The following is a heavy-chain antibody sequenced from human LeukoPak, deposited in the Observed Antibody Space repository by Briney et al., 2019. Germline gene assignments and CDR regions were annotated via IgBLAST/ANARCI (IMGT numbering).Heavy chain of an antibody. J-gene: IGHJ4*02. V-gene: IGHV3-30*04. CDR3: ARDLEGETNYYFDY. CDR1: GFTFSSYA. CDR2: ISYDGSNK. D-gene: IGHD2-8*01. Sequence: GGSLRLSCAASGFTFSSYAMHWVRQAPGKGLEGVAVISYDGSNKYYADSVKGRFTISRDNSKNTLYLQMNSLRAEDTAVYYCARDLEGETNYYFDYWGQGTLVTVSS.